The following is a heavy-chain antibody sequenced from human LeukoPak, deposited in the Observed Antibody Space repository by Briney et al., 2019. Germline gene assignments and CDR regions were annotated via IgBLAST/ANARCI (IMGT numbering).Heavy chain of an antibody. CDR2: ISSDGSNQ. D-gene: IGHD2-15*01. CDR3: ARENYCSGGSCFNFDY. CDR1: GFTFRSYG. V-gene: IGHV3-30*19. J-gene: IGHJ4*02. Sequence: PGGSLRLSCAASGFTFRSYGMHWVRQAPGKGLEWVAVISSDGSNQYYADSVKGRFTISRDNSKNTLYLQMNSLRAEDTAVYYCARENYCSGGSCFNFDYWGQGTLVTVSS.